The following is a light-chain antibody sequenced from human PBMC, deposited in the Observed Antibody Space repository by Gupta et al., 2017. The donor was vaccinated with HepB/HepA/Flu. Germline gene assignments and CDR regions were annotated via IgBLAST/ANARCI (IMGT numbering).Light chain of an antibody. V-gene: IGLV2-11*01. CDR3: CSDAGNNIHV. CDR2: DVA. Sequence: SGLTPSRSVSASPGQSVTISCTGTTNDIGLYDYISWYQQRPGEVPRLILYDVAKRPTGIAERFSGSKSGNAASLTISARKTEDEGDYFCCSDAGNNIHVFGSGTAVTVL. CDR1: TNDIGLYDY. J-gene: IGLJ1*01.